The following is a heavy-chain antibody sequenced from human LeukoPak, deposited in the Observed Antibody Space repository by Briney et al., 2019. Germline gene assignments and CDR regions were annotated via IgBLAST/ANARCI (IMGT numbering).Heavy chain of an antibody. CDR3: ALPLVRGVMAY. CDR1: GFTFSSYG. D-gene: IGHD3-10*01. Sequence: GGALRLSCAASGFTFSSYGMHWGRQGPGKGLEGVAVISYDGSNKYYADSVKGRFTISRDNSKNTLYLQMNSLRAEDTAVYYCALPLVRGVMAYWGQGTLVTVSS. V-gene: IGHV3-30*03. J-gene: IGHJ4*02. CDR2: ISYDGSNK.